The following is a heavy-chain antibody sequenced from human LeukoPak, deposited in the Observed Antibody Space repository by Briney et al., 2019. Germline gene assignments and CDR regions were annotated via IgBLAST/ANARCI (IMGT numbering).Heavy chain of an antibody. CDR1: GYTFTGYY. Sequence: ASVKVSCKASGYTFTGYYMHWVRQAPGQGLEWMGWINPNSGGTNYAQKFQGRVTMTRDTSISTAYMELSRLRSDDTAVYYCARTILIRPPFSERSSSSGLDAFDIWGQGIMVTVSS. J-gene: IGHJ3*02. D-gene: IGHD6-6*01. CDR2: INPNSGGT. V-gene: IGHV1-2*02. CDR3: ARTILIRPPFSERSSSSGLDAFDI.